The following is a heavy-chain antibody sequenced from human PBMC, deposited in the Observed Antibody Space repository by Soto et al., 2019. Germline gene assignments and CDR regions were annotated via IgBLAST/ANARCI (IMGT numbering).Heavy chain of an antibody. CDR1: GFTFGTYW. J-gene: IGHJ6*02. Sequence: GGSLRLSCAASGFTFGTYWMSWVRRAPGKGLEWVATIVPDGSEKYYVDSVKGRFTISRDNAKNSLYLQMQSLRAEDTAMYYCARDGVGYCRSRSSDRDRPQYHFGMDVWGQGTTVTVSS. D-gene: IGHD2-2*03. V-gene: IGHV3-7*01. CDR2: IVPDGSEK. CDR3: ARDGVGYCRSRSSDRDRPQYHFGMDV.